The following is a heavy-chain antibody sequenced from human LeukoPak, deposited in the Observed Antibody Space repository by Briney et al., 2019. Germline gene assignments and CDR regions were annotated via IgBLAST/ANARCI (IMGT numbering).Heavy chain of an antibody. Sequence: PGGSLRLSCAASGFVFTTYTMSWVRQAPGKGLEWVANIKEDESERNYVDSVKGRSTISRDNAKNFMYLEMNSLRVEDTAIYYCTREYWGIDYWGQGVLVTVSS. CDR3: TREYWGIDY. CDR1: GFVFTTYT. CDR2: IKEDESER. V-gene: IGHV3-7*01. J-gene: IGHJ4*02. D-gene: IGHD3-16*01.